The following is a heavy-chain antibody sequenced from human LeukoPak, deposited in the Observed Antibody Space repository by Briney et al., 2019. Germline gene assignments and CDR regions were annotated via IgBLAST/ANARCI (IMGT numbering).Heavy chain of an antibody. Sequence: GATVTVSYKACVYTFPIYGRAWVPQAPAQGRQGMGGNSAKNGDTSYSQKLEGRDTITTDTSTNTAHMALGSVTSHDPAVYHCARDPPGLTLVSPGDYWGQGTLVIVSS. J-gene: IGHJ4*02. CDR2: NSAKNGDT. V-gene: IGHV1-18*01. CDR1: VYTFPIYG. CDR3: ARDPPGLTLVSPGDY. D-gene: IGHD3-16*01.